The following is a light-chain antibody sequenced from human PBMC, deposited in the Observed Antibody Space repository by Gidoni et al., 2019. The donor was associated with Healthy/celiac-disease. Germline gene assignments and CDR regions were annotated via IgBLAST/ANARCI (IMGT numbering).Light chain of an antibody. CDR2: EVS. V-gene: IGLV2-14*01. Sequence: QSALTQPASVSGSPGQSITISCTGTSSDVGGYNYVSWYQQHPGKAPKLMIYEVSNRPSGVSYRFSGSKSGITASLTISGLQAEDEADYYCSSYTSSSTLVFGGGTKLTVL. J-gene: IGLJ2*01. CDR1: SSDVGGYNY. CDR3: SSYTSSSTLV.